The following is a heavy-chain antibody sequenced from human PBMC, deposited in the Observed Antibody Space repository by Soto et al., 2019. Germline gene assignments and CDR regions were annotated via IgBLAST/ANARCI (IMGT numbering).Heavy chain of an antibody. D-gene: IGHD2-2*01. CDR2: INHSGST. CDR3: ARGGLYGYCSSTSCYGSDY. Sequence: SETLSLTCAVYGGSFSGYYWSWIRQPPGKGLEWIGEINHSGSTNYNPSLKSRVTISVDTSKNQFSLKLSSVTAADTAVYYCARGGLYGYCSSTSCYGSDYWGQGTLVTVSS. CDR1: GGSFSGYY. J-gene: IGHJ4*02. V-gene: IGHV4-34*01.